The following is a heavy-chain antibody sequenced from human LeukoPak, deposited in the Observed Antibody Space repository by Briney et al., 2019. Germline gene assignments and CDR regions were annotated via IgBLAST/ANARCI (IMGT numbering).Heavy chain of an antibody. J-gene: IGHJ4*02. Sequence: SETLSLTCTVSGYSINSGYYWGWIRQPPGKGLEWIGSTYHSGSTYYNPSLKSRVTISVDTSKNQFSLKLSSVTAADTAMYYCGLLNYYGSGSLDYWGQGTLVTVSS. D-gene: IGHD3-10*01. CDR2: TYHSGST. CDR3: GLLNYYGSGSLDY. V-gene: IGHV4-38-2*02. CDR1: GYSINSGYY.